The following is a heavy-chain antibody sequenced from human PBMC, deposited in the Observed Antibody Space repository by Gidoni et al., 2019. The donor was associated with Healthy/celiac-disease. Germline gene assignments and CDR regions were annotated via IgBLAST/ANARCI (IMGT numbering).Heavy chain of an antibody. V-gene: IGHV4-34*01. J-gene: IGHJ3*02. D-gene: IGHD4-17*01. Sequence: QVQLQQWGAGLLKPSETLSLTCAVYGGSFSGYYWSWIRQPPGKGLEWIGEINHSGSTNYNPSLKSRVTISVDTSKNQFSLKLSSVTAADTAVYYCAISHDYGDAFDIWGQGTMVTVSS. CDR2: INHSGST. CDR1: GGSFSGYY. CDR3: AISHDYGDAFDI.